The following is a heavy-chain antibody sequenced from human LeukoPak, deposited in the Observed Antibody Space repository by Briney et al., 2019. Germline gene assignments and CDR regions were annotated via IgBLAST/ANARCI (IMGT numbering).Heavy chain of an antibody. CDR3: ARLYSFPLRAPFDP. J-gene: IGHJ5*02. D-gene: IGHD2-21*01. CDR1: GRSISSYC. V-gene: IGHV4-59*01. Sequence: PSETLSLTCTVSGRSISSYCWSWLRQPPGKALEWLGYIFYSGGTNYNRSLKSRVTISVGTSQKQFALKLSPVNAADKAVYYWARLYSFPLRAPFDPWGQGTLVTVSS. CDR2: IFYSGGT.